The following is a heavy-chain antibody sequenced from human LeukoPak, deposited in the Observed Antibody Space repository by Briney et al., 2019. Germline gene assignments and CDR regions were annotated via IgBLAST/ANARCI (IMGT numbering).Heavy chain of an antibody. CDR1: GGSISSSSYY. V-gene: IGHV4-39*01. CDR2: IYYSGST. CDR3: ARWFRGYRDAFDI. Sequence: PSETLSLTCTVSGGSISSSSYYWGWIRQPPGKGLEWIGGIYYSGSTYYNPSLKSRVTISVDTSKNQFSLKLTSVTAADTAMYYCARWFRGYRDAFDIWGQGTLVTVSS. D-gene: IGHD5-18*01. J-gene: IGHJ3*02.